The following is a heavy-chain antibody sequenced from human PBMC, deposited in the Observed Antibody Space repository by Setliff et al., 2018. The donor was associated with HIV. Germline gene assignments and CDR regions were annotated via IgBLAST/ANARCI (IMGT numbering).Heavy chain of an antibody. CDR1: GGSISSSSYY. V-gene: IGHV4-39*02. J-gene: IGHJ6*02. CDR3: ARDYCGGDCYFPYYYCGMDV. Sequence: SETLSLTCTVSGGSISSSSYYWGWIRQPPGKGLEWVGSISYSGNIYYNASLKSRVTISLDTSKRQLSLRLTSVTAADTAVYYCARDYCGGDCYFPYYYCGMDVWGQGTTVTVSS. CDR2: ISYSGNI. D-gene: IGHD2-21*02.